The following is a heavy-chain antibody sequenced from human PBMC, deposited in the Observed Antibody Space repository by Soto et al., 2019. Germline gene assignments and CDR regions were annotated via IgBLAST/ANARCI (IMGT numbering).Heavy chain of an antibody. Sequence: ASMKVSCKASGYTFTGYYMHWVRQAPGQGLEWMGWINPNSGGTNYAQKFQGWVTMTRDTSISTAYMELSRLRSDDTAVYYCARGSLGYDFWSGYYIDYWGQGTLVTVSS. CDR2: INPNSGGT. J-gene: IGHJ4*02. CDR3: ARGSLGYDFWSGYYIDY. V-gene: IGHV1-2*04. CDR1: GYTFTGYY. D-gene: IGHD3-3*01.